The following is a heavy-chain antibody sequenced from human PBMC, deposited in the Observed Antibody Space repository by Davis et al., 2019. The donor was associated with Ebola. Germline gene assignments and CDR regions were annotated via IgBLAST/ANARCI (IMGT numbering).Heavy chain of an antibody. CDR1: GFPFSSYS. CDR2: ISSSSSYI. D-gene: IGHD2-15*01. Sequence: GESLKISCAASGFPFSSYSMNWVRPAPGQGLEWVSSISSSSSYIYYADSVKGRFTISRDNAKNSLYLQMNSLRAEDTAVYYCARERGVVYFDYWGQGTLVTVSS. CDR3: ARERGVVYFDY. V-gene: IGHV3-21*01. J-gene: IGHJ4*02.